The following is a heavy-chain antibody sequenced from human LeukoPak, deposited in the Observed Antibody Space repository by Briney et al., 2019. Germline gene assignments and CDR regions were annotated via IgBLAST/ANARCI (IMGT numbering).Heavy chain of an antibody. D-gene: IGHD2-15*01. CDR3: ASGGYCSGGSCYTPPAS. J-gene: IGHJ5*02. V-gene: IGHV4-34*01. Sequence: SETLSLTCAVYGGSFSGYYWRWIRQPPGKGLEWIGEVNHSGSTIYNPPLKSRLTISVDTSKNQFSLKLSSVTAADTAVYYCASGGYCSGGSCYTPPASWGQGTLVTVSS. CDR2: VNHSGST. CDR1: GGSFSGYY.